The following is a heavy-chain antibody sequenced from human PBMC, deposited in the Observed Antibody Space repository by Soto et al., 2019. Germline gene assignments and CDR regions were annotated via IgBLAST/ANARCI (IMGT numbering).Heavy chain of an antibody. Sequence: SETLSLTCTVSGGSISSSSYYWGWIRQPPGKGLEWIGSIYYSGSTYYNPSLKSRVTISVDTSKNQFSLKLSSVTAADTAVYYCARLETRYGDYRGYFDYWGQGTLVTVSS. D-gene: IGHD4-17*01. CDR3: ARLETRYGDYRGYFDY. J-gene: IGHJ4*02. V-gene: IGHV4-39*01. CDR2: IYYSGST. CDR1: GGSISSSSYY.